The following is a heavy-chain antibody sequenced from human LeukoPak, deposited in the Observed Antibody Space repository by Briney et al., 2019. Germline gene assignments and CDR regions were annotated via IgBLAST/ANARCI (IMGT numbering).Heavy chain of an antibody. Sequence: ASVKVSCKASGYTFTKYGVSWVRQARGQGLEWIGWINANNGNINYAQNLQGRVTVTTDTSTSTAYMELRSLRSDDTAVYYCARGRYSSSWTPFDYWGQGTLVTVSS. D-gene: IGHD6-13*01. CDR3: ARGRYSSSWTPFDY. V-gene: IGHV1-18*04. CDR2: INANNGNI. J-gene: IGHJ4*02. CDR1: GYTFTKYG.